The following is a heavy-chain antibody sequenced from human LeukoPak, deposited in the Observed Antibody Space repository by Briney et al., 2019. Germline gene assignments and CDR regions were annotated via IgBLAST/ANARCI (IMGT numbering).Heavy chain of an antibody. CDR1: GFTFRRYD. CDR2: IQDDGSNK. V-gene: IGHV3-30*02. D-gene: IGHD2-15*01. Sequence: GGSLRLSCVASGFTFRRYDMHWVRQAPGKGLEWVAFIQDDGSNKYYGDSVKGRFTISRDNSRNTLFLQLNSLRAEDTAVYYCAKAYCSGGTCYYYYMDLWGKGTTVTVSS. J-gene: IGHJ6*03. CDR3: AKAYCSGGTCYYYYMDL.